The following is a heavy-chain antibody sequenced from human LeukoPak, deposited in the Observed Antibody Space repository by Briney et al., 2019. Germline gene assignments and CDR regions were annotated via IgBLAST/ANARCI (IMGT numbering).Heavy chain of an antibody. CDR3: ARDRPGGSGLDY. V-gene: IGHV4-59*13. CDR1: GGSISRDY. Sequence: SETLSLTCTVSGGSISRDYWSWIRHPTGGGLEWIGYFYYTWCNSLNTSLKSRVTISLETSKNQFSLNLCSVTAADTAVYFCARDRPGGSGLDYLGQGILVTVSS. D-gene: IGHD2-15*01. J-gene: IGHJ4*02. CDR2: FYYTWCN.